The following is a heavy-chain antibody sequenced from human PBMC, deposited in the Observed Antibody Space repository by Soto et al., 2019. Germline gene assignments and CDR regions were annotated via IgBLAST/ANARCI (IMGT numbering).Heavy chain of an antibody. Sequence: QVQLVQSGAEVKKPGASVKVSCKASGYTFTSYAMHWVRQAPGQRLEWMGWINAGNGNTKYSQKFQGRVTITRDTSASTAYMELSSLRSEDTAVYCCARGAIPRNYSNYGPEYYFDYWGQGTLVTVSS. CDR3: ARGAIPRNYSNYGPEYYFDY. CDR1: GYTFTSYA. D-gene: IGHD4-4*01. J-gene: IGHJ4*02. V-gene: IGHV1-3*01. CDR2: INAGNGNT.